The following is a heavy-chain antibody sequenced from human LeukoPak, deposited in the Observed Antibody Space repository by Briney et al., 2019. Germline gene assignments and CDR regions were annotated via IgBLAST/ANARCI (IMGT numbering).Heavy chain of an antibody. V-gene: IGHV3-7*01. Sequence: GGSLRLSCAASGFTFRNYWMSWVRQAPGKGLEWAATIKSDGSAKYYVDSVKGRFDISRDNDKNSLYLQMSNLRAEDTAVYYCARDRGGGYFDYWGQGNLVTVSS. CDR3: ARDRGGGYFDY. CDR1: GFTFRNYW. CDR2: IKSDGSAK. J-gene: IGHJ4*02.